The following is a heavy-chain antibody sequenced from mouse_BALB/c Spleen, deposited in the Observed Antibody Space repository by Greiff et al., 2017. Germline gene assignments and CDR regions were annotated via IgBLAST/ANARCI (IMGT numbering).Heavy chain of an antibody. J-gene: IGHJ1*01. D-gene: IGHD2-4*01. CDR2: ISYSGST. Sequence: EVKLVESGPGLVKPSQSLSLTCTVTGYSITSDYAWNWIRQFPGNKLEWMGYISYSGSTSYNPSLKSRISITRDTSKNQFFLQLNSVTTEDTATYYCARPYYDYDDWYFDVWGAGTTVTVSS. V-gene: IGHV3-2*02. CDR3: ARPYYDYDDWYFDV. CDR1: GYSITSDYA.